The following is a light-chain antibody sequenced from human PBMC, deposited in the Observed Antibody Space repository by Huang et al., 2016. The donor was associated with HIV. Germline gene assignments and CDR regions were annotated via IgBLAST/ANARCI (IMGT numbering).Light chain of an antibody. CDR3: QQSYSTPLT. CDR2: AAA. Sequence: DIQMTQSPSSLSASVGDRVTITCRASQSISSYLNWYQQKPGKAPKLLIYAAASLQSGVPSRFSGSGSGTDFTLTVSNLQPEDFAAYYCQQSYSTPLTFGRGTKVEIK. V-gene: IGKV1-39*01. CDR1: QSISSY. J-gene: IGKJ4*01.